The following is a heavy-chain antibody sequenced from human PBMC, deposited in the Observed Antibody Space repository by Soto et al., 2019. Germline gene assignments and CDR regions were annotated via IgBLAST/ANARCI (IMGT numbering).Heavy chain of an antibody. V-gene: IGHV3-74*01. CDR1: GFTFSSYW. Sequence: EVQLVESGGGLVQPGGSLRLSCAASGFTFSSYWMHWVRQAPGKGLVWVSRINSDGGSTSYADSVKGRFTISRDNDKNALYLEKNRLRGEDTAVYYCARPRPYWCGDCPDSWGQGTLVTVSS. J-gene: IGHJ4*02. CDR2: INSDGGST. CDR3: ARPRPYWCGDCPDS. D-gene: IGHD2-21*02.